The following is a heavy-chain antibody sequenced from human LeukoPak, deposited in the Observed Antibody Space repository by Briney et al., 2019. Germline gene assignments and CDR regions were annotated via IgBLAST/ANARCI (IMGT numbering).Heavy chain of an antibody. Sequence: GGSLRLSCAASGFTFSSYAMSWVRQAPGKGLEWVSAISGSGGSTYYADSVKGRFTISRDNSKNTLYLQMNSLRAEDTAVYYCARAYDSSGYYVGGYFDYWGQGTLVTVSS. CDR2: ISGSGGST. V-gene: IGHV3-23*01. D-gene: IGHD3-22*01. CDR1: GFTFSSYA. CDR3: ARAYDSSGYYVGGYFDY. J-gene: IGHJ4*02.